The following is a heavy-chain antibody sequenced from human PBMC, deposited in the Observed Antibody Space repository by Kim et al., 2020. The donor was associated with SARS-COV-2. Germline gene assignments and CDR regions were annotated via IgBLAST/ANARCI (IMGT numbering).Heavy chain of an antibody. D-gene: IGHD6-6*01. CDR2: IWYDGSNK. CDR1: GFTFSSYG. Sequence: GGSLRLSCAASGFTFSSYGMHWVRQAPGKGLEWVAVIWYDGSNKYYADSVKGRFTISRDNSKNTLYLQMNSLRAEDTAVYYCAREKPIAARPLDAFDIWGQGTMVTVSS. J-gene: IGHJ3*02. V-gene: IGHV3-33*01. CDR3: AREKPIAARPLDAFDI.